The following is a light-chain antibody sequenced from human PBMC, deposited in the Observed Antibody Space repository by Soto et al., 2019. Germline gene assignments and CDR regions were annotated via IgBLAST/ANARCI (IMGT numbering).Light chain of an antibody. J-gene: IGKJ5*01. CDR1: QSVSNSY. Sequence: DIVLTQSPGTLSLSPGERATLSCWASQSVSNSYLAWYKQKPGQTPRLLIYGASRRATGIPDRFSGSGSGTDFSLIISRLEPEDFAVYYCQLYGTSSTTFGQGTRLEI. CDR2: GAS. CDR3: QLYGTSSTT. V-gene: IGKV3-20*01.